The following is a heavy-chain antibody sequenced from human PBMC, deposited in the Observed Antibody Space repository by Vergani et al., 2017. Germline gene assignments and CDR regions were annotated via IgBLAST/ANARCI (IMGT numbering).Heavy chain of an antibody. J-gene: IGHJ4*02. CDR2: IISSSSYI. D-gene: IGHD1-26*01. Sequence: EVQLVESGGGLVKPGGSLRLSCAASGFTFSSYSMNWVRQAPGKGLEWVSAIISSSSYIYYADSVKGRFTISRDNAKNSLYLQMNSLRAEDTAVYYCAREKVGATTIDYWGQGTLVTVSS. CDR1: GFTFSSYS. CDR3: AREKVGATTIDY. V-gene: IGHV3-21*01.